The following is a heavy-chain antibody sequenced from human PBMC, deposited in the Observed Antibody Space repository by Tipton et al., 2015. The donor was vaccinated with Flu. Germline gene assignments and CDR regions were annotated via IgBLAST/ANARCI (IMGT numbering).Heavy chain of an antibody. J-gene: IGHJ4*02. D-gene: IGHD3-16*01. CDR1: GFTLSGYG. CDR2: ISSDGSKK. V-gene: IGHV3-30*18. Sequence: SLRLSCAASGFTLSGYGMHWVRQTPGKGLEWVAVISSDGSKKFYADSVKGRFTLSRDNSNNTRHLQMTSLETDDTAVYYCAKDWGWLIDHWGQGTLVTVSS. CDR3: AKDWGWLIDH.